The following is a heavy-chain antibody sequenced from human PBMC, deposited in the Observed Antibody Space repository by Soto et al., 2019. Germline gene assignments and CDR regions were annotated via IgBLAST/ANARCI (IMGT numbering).Heavy chain of an antibody. J-gene: IGHJ4*02. CDR2: IIPIFGTA. CDR3: ARDAPGRDGYPPNYFDY. Sequence: QVQLVQSGAEVKKPGSSVKVSCKASGGTFSSYAISWVRQAPGQGLEWMGGIIPIFGTANYAQKFQGRVTITADESTSTAYMELRSLRSEDTAVYYCARDAPGRDGYPPNYFDYWGQGTLVTVSS. D-gene: IGHD5-12*01. V-gene: IGHV1-69*01. CDR1: GGTFSSYA.